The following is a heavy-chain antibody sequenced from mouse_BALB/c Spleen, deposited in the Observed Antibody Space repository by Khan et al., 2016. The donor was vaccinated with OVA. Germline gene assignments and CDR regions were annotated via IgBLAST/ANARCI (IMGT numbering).Heavy chain of an antibody. Sequence: QVQLKESGPGLVAPSQSLSITCTISGFSLTNYGVHWVRQPPGKGLEWLVVIWSDGSTTYNSALKSRLTIRKDNSKSQVFLKMNILQTDDTAVYFCSRQPYYHYNIMDYWGQGTSVTVSS. V-gene: IGHV2-6-1*01. CDR1: GFSLTNYG. CDR3: SRQPYYHYNIMDY. J-gene: IGHJ4*01. CDR2: IWSDGST. D-gene: IGHD2-10*01.